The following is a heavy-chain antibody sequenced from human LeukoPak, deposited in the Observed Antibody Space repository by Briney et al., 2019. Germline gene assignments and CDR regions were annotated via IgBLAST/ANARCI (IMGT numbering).Heavy chain of an antibody. CDR3: ASGVGAGGGDAFDI. Sequence: SETLSLTCTVSGGSISSYYWSWIRQPAGKGLEWIGRIYTSGSTNYNPSLKSRVTMSVDTSKNQFSLKLSSVIAADTAVYYCASGVGAGGGDAFDIWGQGTMVTVSS. CDR2: IYTSGST. CDR1: GGSISSYY. J-gene: IGHJ3*02. V-gene: IGHV4-4*07. D-gene: IGHD1-26*01.